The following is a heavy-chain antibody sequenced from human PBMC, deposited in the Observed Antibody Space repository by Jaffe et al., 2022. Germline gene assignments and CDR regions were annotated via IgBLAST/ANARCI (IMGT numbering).Heavy chain of an antibody. Sequence: EVQLVESGGGLVQPGGSLRLSCAASGFTFSTSWINWVRQAPGKGLVWVSRTNGDGSSTSYADSVKGRFTISRDNAKNTLYLQMNSLRAEDTAVYYCARGYDFWSLYWGQGTLVTVSS. CDR2: TNGDGSST. V-gene: IGHV3-74*01. CDR1: GFTFSTSW. D-gene: IGHD3-3*01. J-gene: IGHJ4*02. CDR3: ARGYDFWSLY.